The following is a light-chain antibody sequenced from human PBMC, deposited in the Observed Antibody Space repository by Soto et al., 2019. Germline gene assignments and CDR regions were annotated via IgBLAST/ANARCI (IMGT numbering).Light chain of an antibody. CDR3: QLYNHYSWT. J-gene: IGKJ1*01. CDR2: GTS. Sequence: DIHMTQSPSTLSASVGDRVTITCRASQSISIWLAWYQQKPGRAPNLLIYGTSSLESGVPSRFSGSGSGTEFTLTISSLPPDEFATYDRQLYNHYSWTFGQGTKVEIK. CDR1: QSISIW. V-gene: IGKV1-5*03.